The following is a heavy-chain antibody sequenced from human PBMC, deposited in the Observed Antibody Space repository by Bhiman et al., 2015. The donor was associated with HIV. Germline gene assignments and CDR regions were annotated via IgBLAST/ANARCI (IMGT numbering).Heavy chain of an antibody. V-gene: IGHV3-7*01. J-gene: IGHJ4*02. D-gene: IGHD3-22*01. Sequence: EVQLMESGGGVVQPGGSLRLSCAASGFTFSSYWMSWVRQAPGKGLEWVANIKQDGSEKYYVDSVRGRFTISRDNAKNSLYLQMNSLRAEDTAVYYCARWDYYDSSGYYYYDYWGQGTLVTVSS. CDR2: IKQDGSEK. CDR3: ARWDYYDSSGYYYYDY. CDR1: GFTFSSYW.